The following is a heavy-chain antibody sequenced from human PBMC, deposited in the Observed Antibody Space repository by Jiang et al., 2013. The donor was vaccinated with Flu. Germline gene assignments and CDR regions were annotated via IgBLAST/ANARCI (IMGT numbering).Heavy chain of an antibody. CDR1: GFSFDDFG. Sequence: VQLLESGGGVVRPGGSLRLSCIASGFSFDDFGMTWVRQVPGKGLEWVAGITYNGGKSGYGDSVKGRFTISRDNAKNSLYLQMHSLRAEDTALYLCARGGSDYEGVSYWGQGTLVTVSS. CDR2: ITYNGGKS. J-gene: IGHJ4*02. CDR3: ARGGSDYEGVSY. D-gene: IGHD4-17*01. V-gene: IGHV3-20*01.